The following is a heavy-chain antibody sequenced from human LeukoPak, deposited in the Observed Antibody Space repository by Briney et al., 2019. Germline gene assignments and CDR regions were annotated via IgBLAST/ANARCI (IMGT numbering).Heavy chain of an antibody. CDR1: GFTFSDYY. Sequence: GSLRLSCAASGFTFSDYYMSWIRQAPGKGLVWVSYISSSGSTIYYADSVKGRFTISRDNAKNSLFLQMNSLRAEDTAVYYCASLSGYDYYYYYYMDVWGKGTTVTVSS. V-gene: IGHV3-11*04. D-gene: IGHD5-12*01. J-gene: IGHJ6*03. CDR2: ISSSGSTI. CDR3: ASLSGYDYYYYYYMDV.